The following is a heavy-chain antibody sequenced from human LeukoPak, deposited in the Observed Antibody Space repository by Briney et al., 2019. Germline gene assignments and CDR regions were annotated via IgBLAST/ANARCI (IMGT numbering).Heavy chain of an antibody. J-gene: IGHJ3*02. CDR2: INPSGGST. V-gene: IGHV1-46*01. Sequence: AASVKVSCKASGYTFISYYIHWVRHAPGQVLEWMGIINPSGGSTRYAQKFQGRVTMTRDTSTGTIYMELSSLRSEDTAVYFCARDSGTVSDAFDIWGQGTMVTVSS. CDR3: ARDSGTVSDAFDI. CDR1: GYTFISYY. D-gene: IGHD4-11*01.